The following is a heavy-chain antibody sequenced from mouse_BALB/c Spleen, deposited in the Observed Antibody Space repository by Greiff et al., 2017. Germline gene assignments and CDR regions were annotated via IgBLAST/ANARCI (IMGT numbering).Heavy chain of an antibody. Sequence: VQVVESGPDLVAPSQSLSITCTVSGFSLTSYGVHWVRQPPGKGLEWLVVIWSDGSTTYNSALKSRLSISKDNSKSQVFLKMNSLQTDDTAMYYCARHGDYRYNYYAMDYWGQGTSVTVSS. CDR2: IWSDGST. CDR3: ARHGDYRYNYYAMDY. CDR1: GFSLTSYG. J-gene: IGHJ4*01. D-gene: IGHD2-14*01. V-gene: IGHV2-6-2*01.